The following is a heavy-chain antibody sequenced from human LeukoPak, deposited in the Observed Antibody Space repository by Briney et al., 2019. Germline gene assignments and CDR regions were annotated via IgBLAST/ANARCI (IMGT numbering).Heavy chain of an antibody. V-gene: IGHV1-2*02. CDR3: ARDPPGYYYSSGPKRGFDY. CDR1: GYTFTGYY. D-gene: IGHD3-22*01. CDR2: INPNSGGT. J-gene: IGHJ4*02. Sequence: ASVKVSCKASGYTFTGYYMHWVRQAPGQGLEWMGWINPNSGGTNYAQKFQGRVTMTRDTSISTDYMELSRLRSDDTAVYYCARDPPGYYYSSGPKRGFDYWGQGTLVTVSS.